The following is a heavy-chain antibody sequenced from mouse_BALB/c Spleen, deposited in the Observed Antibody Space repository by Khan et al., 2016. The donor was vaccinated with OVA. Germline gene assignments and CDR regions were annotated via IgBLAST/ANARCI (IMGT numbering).Heavy chain of an antibody. J-gene: IGHJ2*01. CDR3: ARPAYDGYYDY. D-gene: IGHD2-3*01. CDR1: GYTFTDYA. V-gene: IGHV1S137*01. Sequence: VQLQESGPELVRPGVSVKISCKGSGYTFTDYAMYWVKQSHAKSLERIGLISTYSGSTNYNQKFKGKVTMTVDKSSSAAYMELARLTSEDSAIYYCARPAYDGYYDYWGQGTALTVSS. CDR2: ISTYSGST.